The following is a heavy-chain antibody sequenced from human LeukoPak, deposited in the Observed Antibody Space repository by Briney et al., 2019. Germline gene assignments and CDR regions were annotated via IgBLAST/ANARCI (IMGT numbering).Heavy chain of an antibody. CDR2: IYSGGCT. Sequence: GGSLRLSCAASGFTVSSNYMSWVRQAPGKGLECVSVIYSGGCTYDAESVKGQFTISRDNSKNTLYFQMNSLRAEDTAVYYCARVFAGQWLVDYWGQGTLVTVSS. J-gene: IGHJ4*02. V-gene: IGHV3-53*01. CDR3: ARVFAGQWLVDY. CDR1: GFTVSSNY. D-gene: IGHD6-19*01.